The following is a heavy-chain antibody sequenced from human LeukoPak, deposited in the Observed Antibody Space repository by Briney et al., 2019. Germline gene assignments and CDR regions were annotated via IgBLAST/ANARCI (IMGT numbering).Heavy chain of an antibody. CDR3: WRGILNGGTSYCFYP. CDR1: GGSISSYY. CDR2: IYYSGST. J-gene: IGHJ5*02. Sequence: SETLSLTCTVSGGSISSYYWSWIRQPPGKGLEWIGYIYYSGSTNYNPSLKSRVTISVDTSKNQFSLKLSSVTAAYTAAYYCWRGILNGGTSYCFYPWGQGTLVTASS. V-gene: IGHV4-59*01. D-gene: IGHD4-23*01.